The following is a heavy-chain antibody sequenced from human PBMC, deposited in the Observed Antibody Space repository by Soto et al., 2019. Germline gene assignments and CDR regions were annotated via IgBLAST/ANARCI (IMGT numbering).Heavy chain of an antibody. Sequence: SETLSLTCTVSGGSISSYYWNWIRQPPGKGLEWIGYIYYSGGTNYNPSLKSRVTISVDTSKNQFSLKLSSVTAADTAVYYCARGVDGQWAGYWGQGTLVTVSS. J-gene: IGHJ4*02. D-gene: IGHD6-19*01. V-gene: IGHV4-59*01. CDR1: GGSISSYY. CDR3: ARGVDGQWAGY. CDR2: IYYSGGT.